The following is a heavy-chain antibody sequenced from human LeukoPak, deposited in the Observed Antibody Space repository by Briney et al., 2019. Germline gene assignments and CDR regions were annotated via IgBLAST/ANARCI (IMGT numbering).Heavy chain of an antibody. CDR3: AKSGPVETYYDFWSGYYSLEH. Sequence: QTGGSLRLSCAASGFTFSSYAMSWVRQAPGKGLEWVSAISGSGGSTYYADSVKGRFTISRDNSKNTLYLQMNSLRAEDTAVYHCAKSGPVETYYDFWSGYYSLEHWGQGTLVTVSS. V-gene: IGHV3-23*01. J-gene: IGHJ1*01. CDR2: ISGSGGST. D-gene: IGHD3-3*01. CDR1: GFTFSSYA.